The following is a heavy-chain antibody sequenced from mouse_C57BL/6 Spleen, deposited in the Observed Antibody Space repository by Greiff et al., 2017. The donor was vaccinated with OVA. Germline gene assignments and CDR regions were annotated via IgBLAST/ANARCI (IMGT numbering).Heavy chain of an antibody. CDR3: VRLTTVGAMDY. Sequence: EVQLVESGGGLVQPKGSLKLSCAASGFSFNTYAMNWVRQAPGKGLEWVARIRSKSNNYATYYADSVKDRFTISRDDSESMLYLQMNNLKTEDTAMYYCVRLTTVGAMDYWGQGTSATASS. D-gene: IGHD1-1*01. V-gene: IGHV10-1*01. J-gene: IGHJ4*01. CDR1: GFSFNTYA. CDR2: IRSKSNNYAT.